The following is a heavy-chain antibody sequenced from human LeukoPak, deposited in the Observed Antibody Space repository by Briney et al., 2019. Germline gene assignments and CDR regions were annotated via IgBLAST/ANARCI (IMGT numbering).Heavy chain of an antibody. Sequence: GGSLRLSCAASGFTFSSYAMSWVRQAPGKGLEWVSAISGSGGSTYYADSVKGRFTISRDNSKNTLYLQMNSLGAEDTAIYYCANGGIVLMVYAIPSSPWGFDYWGQGTLVTVSS. CDR2: ISGSGGST. J-gene: IGHJ4*02. CDR1: GFTFSSYA. CDR3: ANGGIVLMVYAIPSSPWGFDY. V-gene: IGHV3-23*01. D-gene: IGHD2-8*01.